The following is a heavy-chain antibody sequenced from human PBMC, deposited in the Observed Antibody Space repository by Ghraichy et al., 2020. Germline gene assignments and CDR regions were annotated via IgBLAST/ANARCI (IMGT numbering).Heavy chain of an antibody. D-gene: IGHD6-6*01. J-gene: IGHJ6*02. CDR1: GGSISSYY. V-gene: IGHV4-59*01. CDR3: ARGHSSSAVWDYYYYYYGMDV. CDR2: IYYSGST. Sequence: SETLSLTCTVSGGSISSYYWSWIRQPPGKGLEWIGYIYYSGSTNYNPSLKSRVTISVDTSKNQFSLKLSSVTAADTAVYYCARGHSSSAVWDYYYYYYGMDVWGQGTTVTVSS.